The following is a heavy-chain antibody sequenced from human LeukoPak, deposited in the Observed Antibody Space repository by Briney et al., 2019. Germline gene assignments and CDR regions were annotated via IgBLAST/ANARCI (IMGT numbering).Heavy chain of an antibody. CDR3: SPFHCSGGSCYSTASY. J-gene: IGHJ4*02. CDR1: GFTFGDYA. V-gene: IGHV3-49*03. D-gene: IGHD2-15*01. CDR2: IRSRAYGGTT. Sequence: QPGGSLRLSCTASGFTFGDYAMSWFRQAPGKGLEWVGFIRSRAYGGTTEYAASVKGRFTISRDDSKSIAYLQMNSLKTEDTAVYYCSPFHCSGGSCYSTASYWGQGTLVTVSS.